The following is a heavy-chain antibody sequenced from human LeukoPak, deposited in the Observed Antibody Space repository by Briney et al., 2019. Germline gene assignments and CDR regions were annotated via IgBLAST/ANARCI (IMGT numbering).Heavy chain of an antibody. V-gene: IGHV4-30-2*01. CDR1: GGSISSGGYS. J-gene: IGHJ4*02. D-gene: IGHD2-8*01. CDR3: AGGRRYCTNGVCYKAYYFDY. CDR2: IYHSGST. Sequence: SETLSLTCAVSGGSISSGGYSWSWIRQPPGKGLEWIGYIYHSGSTYYNPSLKSRVTISVDRSKNQFSLKLSSVTAADTAVYYCAGGRRYCTNGVCYKAYYFDYWGQGTLVTVSS.